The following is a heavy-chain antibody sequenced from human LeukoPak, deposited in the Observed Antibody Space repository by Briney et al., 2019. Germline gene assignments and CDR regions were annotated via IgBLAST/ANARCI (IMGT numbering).Heavy chain of an antibody. J-gene: IGHJ4*02. CDR2: IYPGDSDT. V-gene: IGHV5-51*01. CDR3: ARDGSGYQHAAFDY. Sequence: GESLKISFKGSGYRFTSYWIGWVRQMPGKGREWMGIIYPGDSDTRYSPSFQGQVTISADKSISTAYLQWSSLKASDTAMYYCARDGSGYQHAAFDYWGQGTLATVSS. D-gene: IGHD3-3*01. CDR1: GYRFTSYW.